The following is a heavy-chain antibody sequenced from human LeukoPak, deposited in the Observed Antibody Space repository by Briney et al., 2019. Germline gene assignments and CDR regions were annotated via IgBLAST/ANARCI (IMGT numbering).Heavy chain of an antibody. D-gene: IGHD3-22*01. V-gene: IGHV1-2*02. CDR3: ARFVSRRYYDSSGPSTPVAFDL. CDR2: ISSKSGGT. J-gene: IGHJ3*01. Sequence: ASVKVSCKASGYTFIDYDIHWVRQAPGQGPEWMGWISSKSGGTRSAQKFQGRVTMTRDTSINTAYMDVSGLRSDDTAVYYCARFVSRRYYDSSGPSTPVAFDLWGQGTMVTVTP. CDR1: GYTFIDYD.